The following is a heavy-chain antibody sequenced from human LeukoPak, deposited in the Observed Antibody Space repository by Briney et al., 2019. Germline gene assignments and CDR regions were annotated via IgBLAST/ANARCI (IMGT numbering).Heavy chain of an antibody. CDR3: AKKYSTGLDP. CDR2: TNGSGGST. J-gene: IGHJ5*02. D-gene: IGHD1-26*01. Sequence: PGGSLRLSCAASGFTFSSYAMSWVRQAPGKGLEWVSDTNGSGGSTYYADSVKGRFTISRDNSKNTLCLQMNSLRAEDTAVYYCAKKYSTGLDPWGQGTLVTVSS. V-gene: IGHV3-23*01. CDR1: GFTFSSYA.